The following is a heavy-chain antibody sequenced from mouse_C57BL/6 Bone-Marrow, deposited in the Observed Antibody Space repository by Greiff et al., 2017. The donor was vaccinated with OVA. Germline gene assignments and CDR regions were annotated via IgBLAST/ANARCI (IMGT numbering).Heavy chain of an antibody. Sequence: VQLQQPGAELVKPGASVKVSCKASGYTFTSSWMHWVKQRPGQGLEWIGRIHPSDGDTTYNQKFQGKATLTVDKSSSTAYMQLSSLTSEDSAVYYCAVLYYGNYWYFDVWGTETTVTVSS. CDR3: AVLYYGNYWYFDV. J-gene: IGHJ1*03. D-gene: IGHD2-1*01. V-gene: IGHV1-74*01. CDR1: GYTFTSSW. CDR2: IHPSDGDT.